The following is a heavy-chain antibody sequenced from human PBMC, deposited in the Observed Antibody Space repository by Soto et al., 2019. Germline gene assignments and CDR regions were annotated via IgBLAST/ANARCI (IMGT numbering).Heavy chain of an antibody. CDR1: GYTVTRYG. CDR2: ISGYDGRT. Sequence: QVHLVQSGAEVKKRGASVKVSCKTSGYTVTRYGIRWVRQAPGQGLEWMGWISGYDGRTNFAQKVQDRVTMTTDTSTSTVYMELRSLSSDDTAVYYCAREGDVPYYYYGMDVWGQGTTVTVSS. CDR3: AREGDVPYYYYGMDV. J-gene: IGHJ6*02. D-gene: IGHD2-21*02. V-gene: IGHV1-18*01.